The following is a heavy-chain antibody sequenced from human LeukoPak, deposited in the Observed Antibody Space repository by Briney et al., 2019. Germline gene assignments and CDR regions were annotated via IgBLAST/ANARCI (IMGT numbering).Heavy chain of an antibody. CDR2: ISGSGGST. D-gene: IGHD4/OR15-4a*01. CDR3: ARDPGAFPYFFDS. Sequence: GGSLRLSCAASGFSFSSYAMSWVRQAPGKGLEWVSAISGSGGSTYYADSVKGRFTISRDNSKNTLYLQMNSLRVEDTAVYFCARDPGAFPYFFDSWGQGTLVTVSS. CDR1: GFSFSSYA. J-gene: IGHJ4*02. V-gene: IGHV3-23*01.